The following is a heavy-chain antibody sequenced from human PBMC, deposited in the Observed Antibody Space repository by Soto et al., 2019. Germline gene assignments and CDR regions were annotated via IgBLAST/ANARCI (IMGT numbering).Heavy chain of an antibody. Sequence: QVQLQQWGAGLLKPSETLSLTCAVYGGSFSGYYWSWIRQPPGKGLEWIGEINHSGSTNYNPSLQSRVTISVDTYKNQFSLKLSSVTAADTAVYYCARGWGRIFDYWGQGTLVTVSS. CDR1: GGSFSGYY. J-gene: IGHJ4*02. D-gene: IGHD7-27*01. CDR3: ARGWGRIFDY. CDR2: INHSGST. V-gene: IGHV4-34*01.